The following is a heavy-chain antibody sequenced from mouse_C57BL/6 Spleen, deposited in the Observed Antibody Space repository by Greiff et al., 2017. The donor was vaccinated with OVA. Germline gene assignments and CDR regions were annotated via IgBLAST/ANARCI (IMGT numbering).Heavy chain of an antibody. J-gene: IGHJ3*01. V-gene: IGHV5-4*01. D-gene: IGHD1-1*01. CDR3: ARDRDYGRSFAY. CDR1: GFTFSSYA. CDR2: ISDGGSYT. Sequence: EVMLVESGGGLVKPGGSLKLSCAASGFTFSSYAMSWVRQTPEKRLEWVATISDGGSYTYYPDNVKGRFTISRDNAKNNLYLQMSHLKSEDTAMYYCARDRDYGRSFAYWGQGTLVTVSA.